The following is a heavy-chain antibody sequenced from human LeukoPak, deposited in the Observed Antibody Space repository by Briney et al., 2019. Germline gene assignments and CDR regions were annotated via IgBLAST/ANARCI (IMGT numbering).Heavy chain of an antibody. CDR2: IYYSGST. J-gene: IGHJ6*02. Sequence: SETLSLTCTVSGGSISSYYWSWIRQPPGKGLEWIGYIYYSGSTNYNPSLKSRVTISVDTTKNQFSPKLSSVTAADAAVYYCARGAYYYYYGMDVWGQGTTVTVSS. CDR1: GGSISSYY. D-gene: IGHD4/OR15-4a*01. V-gene: IGHV4-59*08. CDR3: ARGAYYYYYGMDV.